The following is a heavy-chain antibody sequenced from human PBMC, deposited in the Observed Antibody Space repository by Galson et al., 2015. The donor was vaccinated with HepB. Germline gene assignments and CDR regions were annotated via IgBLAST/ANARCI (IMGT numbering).Heavy chain of an antibody. CDR2: IIPAFGIA. J-gene: IGHJ6*02. CDR3: AGIRLDSSGWSNYYYYGLDV. CDR1: GDIFSSYA. V-gene: IGHV1-69*10. D-gene: IGHD6-19*01. Sequence: LVKVSCKASGDIFSSYAISWVRQAPGQGLEWMGGIIPAFGIANYAQKFQGRVTLTADKSTSTAYMELSSLRSEDTAVYYCAGIRLDSSGWSNYYYYGLDVWGQGTTVTVSS.